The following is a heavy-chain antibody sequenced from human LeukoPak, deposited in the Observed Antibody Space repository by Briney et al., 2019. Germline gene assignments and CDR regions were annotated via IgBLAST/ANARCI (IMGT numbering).Heavy chain of an antibody. Sequence: SETLSLTCTVSGGSISSGYYYWSWIRQPAGKGLEWIGRIYTSGSTNYNPSLKSRVTISVDTSKNQFSLKLSSVTAADTAVYYCARETSQKGAHYMDVWGKGTTVTISS. CDR1: GGSISSGYYY. CDR2: IYTSGST. CDR3: ARETSQKGAHYMDV. D-gene: IGHD3-16*01. J-gene: IGHJ6*03. V-gene: IGHV4-61*02.